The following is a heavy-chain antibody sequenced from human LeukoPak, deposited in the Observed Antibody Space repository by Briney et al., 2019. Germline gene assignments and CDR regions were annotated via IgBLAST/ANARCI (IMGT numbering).Heavy chain of an antibody. CDR2: INHSGST. V-gene: IGHV4-34*01. CDR1: GGYFSGYY. D-gene: IGHD2-2*01. CDR3: ARHCSSNGCYYYYGMDV. J-gene: IGHJ6*02. Sequence: SETLSLTCAVYGGYFSGYYWSWIRQPPGKGLEWIGEINHSGSTNYNPSLKSRVSMSIDTSKNQFSLKLSSVTAADTAVYYCARHCSSNGCYYYYGMDVWGQGTTVTVSS.